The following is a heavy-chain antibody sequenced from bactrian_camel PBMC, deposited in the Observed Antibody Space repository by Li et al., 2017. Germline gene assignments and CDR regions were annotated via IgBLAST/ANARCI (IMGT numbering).Heavy chain of an antibody. CDR3: AASRWVTWARELLASDFHF. D-gene: IGHD3*01. J-gene: IGHJ6*01. CDR2: LGDDGST. Sequence: QLVESGGGSVQPGGSLRLSCKVSGNSYRDYSMAWFRQVADKEREGVAGLGDDGSTSYAAFAEGRFTISKNSKNTFYLQMNQLKPEDTAMYYCAASRWVTWARELLASDFHFWGQGTQVTVS. V-gene: IGHV3S9*01. CDR1: GNSYRDYS.